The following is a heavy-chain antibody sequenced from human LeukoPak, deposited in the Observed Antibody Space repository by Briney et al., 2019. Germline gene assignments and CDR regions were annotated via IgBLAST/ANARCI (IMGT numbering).Heavy chain of an antibody. Sequence: GGSLRLSCAASGFTFSSFQMSWVRQAPGKGLEWLGNIREDGSKIYYVDSVKGRFTISRDNAKNSLYLQMNSLRVEDMAVYYCAKEPREYCSSTSCPNWFDLWGQGTLVTVSS. CDR1: GFTFSSFQ. CDR3: AKEPREYCSSTSCPNWFDL. CDR2: IREDGSKI. V-gene: IGHV3-7*03. J-gene: IGHJ5*02. D-gene: IGHD2-2*01.